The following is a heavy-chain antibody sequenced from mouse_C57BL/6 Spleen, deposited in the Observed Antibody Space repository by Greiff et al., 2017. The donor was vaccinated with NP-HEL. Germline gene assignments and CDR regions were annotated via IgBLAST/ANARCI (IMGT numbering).Heavy chain of an antibody. Sequence: VKLVESGAELVKPGASVKISCKASGYAFSSYWMNWVKQRPGKGLEWIGQIYPGDGDTNYNGKFKGKATLTADKSSSTAYMQLSILTSEDSAVYFCARFDYDGSDYWGQGTTLTVSS. CDR3: ARFDYDGSDY. V-gene: IGHV1-80*01. CDR1: GYAFSSYW. D-gene: IGHD2-4*01. CDR2: IYPGDGDT. J-gene: IGHJ2*01.